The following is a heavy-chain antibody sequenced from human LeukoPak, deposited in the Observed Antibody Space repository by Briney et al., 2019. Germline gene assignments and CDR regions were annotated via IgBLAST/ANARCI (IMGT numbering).Heavy chain of an antibody. CDR3: ARGHYYDSTGYYYY. V-gene: IGHV3-30-3*01. CDR2: ISYDGSNK. Sequence: GGSLRLSCAASGFTFSDAWMSWVRQAPGKGLEWVAVISYDGSNKYYADSVKGRFTISRDNSKNTLYLQMTSLRAEDTAVYYCARGHYYDSTGYYYYWGQGSLVTVSS. D-gene: IGHD3-22*01. J-gene: IGHJ4*02. CDR1: GFTFSDAW.